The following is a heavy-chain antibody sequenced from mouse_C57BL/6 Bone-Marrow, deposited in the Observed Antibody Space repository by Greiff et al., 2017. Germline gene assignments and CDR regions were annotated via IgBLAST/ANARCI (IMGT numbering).Heavy chain of an antibody. CDR1: GFTFSSYG. CDR2: ISSDGGST. V-gene: IGHV5-6*02. Sequence: DVKLVESGGDLVKPGGSLKLSCAASGFTFSSYGLSWVRQTPDKRLEWVATISSDGGSTYYPATMEGRFIIPRDNTKKTLYLQMSSLRSEDTALYYCARQLKLRAYFDYWGQGTTLTVSS. D-gene: IGHD1-1*01. J-gene: IGHJ2*01. CDR3: ARQLKLRAYFDY.